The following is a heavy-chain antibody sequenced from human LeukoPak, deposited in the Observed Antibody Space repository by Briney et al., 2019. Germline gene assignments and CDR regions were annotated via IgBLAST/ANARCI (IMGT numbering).Heavy chain of an antibody. D-gene: IGHD6-19*01. Sequence: SETLSLTCTVSGGSISSYYWSWIRQPPGKGLEWIGYIYTSGSTNYNPSLRSRVTISVDTSKNQFSLKLSSVTAADTAVYYCARAADSSGYLDYWGQGTLVTVPS. J-gene: IGHJ4*02. CDR1: GGSISSYY. V-gene: IGHV4-4*09. CDR3: ARAADSSGYLDY. CDR2: IYTSGST.